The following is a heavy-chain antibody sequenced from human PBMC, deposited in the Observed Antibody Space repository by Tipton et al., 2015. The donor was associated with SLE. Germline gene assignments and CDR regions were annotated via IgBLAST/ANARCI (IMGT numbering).Heavy chain of an antibody. J-gene: IGHJ6*03. Sequence: SLRLSCAASGFTFSDYYMRWIRQAPGKGLEWVSYISSSSSYTNYAYSVKRRFTISRDNAKNSLYLQMNSLRAEDTAVYYCARDGGMFDYYYYYMDVWGKGTTVAVSS. V-gene: IGHV3-11*06. CDR2: ISSSSSYT. CDR3: ARDGGMFDYYYYYMDV. CDR1: GFTFSDYY. D-gene: IGHD3-10*02.